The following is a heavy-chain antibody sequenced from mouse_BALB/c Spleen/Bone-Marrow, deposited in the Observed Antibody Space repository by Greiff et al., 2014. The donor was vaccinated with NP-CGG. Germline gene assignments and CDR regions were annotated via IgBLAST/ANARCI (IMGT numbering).Heavy chain of an antibody. CDR1: GYSFTGYT. CDR3: ARWDYYGYAMDN. J-gene: IGHJ4*01. D-gene: IGHD1-1*01. V-gene: IGHV1S135*01. Sequence: VQLQQPGPELVKPGVSMKTSCKASGYSFTGYTMNWVKQSHGRNLEWIGLINPYDGGTSYNQKFKGKATLTVDKSSTTAFMELLSLTSEDSAVYYCARWDYYGYAMDNWGQGTSVTVSS. CDR2: INPYDGGT.